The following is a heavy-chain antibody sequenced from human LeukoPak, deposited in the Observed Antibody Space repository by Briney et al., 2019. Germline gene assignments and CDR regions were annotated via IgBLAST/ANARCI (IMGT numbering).Heavy chain of an antibody. CDR2: ISFDGSNK. Sequence: GGSLRLSCAASGFTFSNYGMHWVRQAPGKGLEWVAVISFDGSNKYYADSVKGRFTISRDNSKNTLYLQMNSLRAEDTAVYYCAKNAGYCSDGSCFNWFDPWGQGTLVTVSS. CDR1: GFTFSNYG. D-gene: IGHD2-15*01. CDR3: AKNAGYCSDGSCFNWFDP. J-gene: IGHJ5*02. V-gene: IGHV3-30*18.